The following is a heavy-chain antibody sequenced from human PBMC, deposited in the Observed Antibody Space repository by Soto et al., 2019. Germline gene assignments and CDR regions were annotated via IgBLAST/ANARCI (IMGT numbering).Heavy chain of an antibody. V-gene: IGHV3-30*18. Sequence: QVQLVESGGGVVQPGRSLRLSCVASGFTFSSYGMHWVRQAPGKGLEWVAIISYDGSNTYYVDSVKGRFTISRDNSKNTLYLQMNSLRAEDTSVYYCAKEGGLSGSYYISSSYYVDYWGQGALVSVSS. CDR1: GFTFSSYG. CDR2: ISYDGSNT. J-gene: IGHJ4*02. CDR3: AKEGGLSGSYYISSSYYVDY. D-gene: IGHD1-26*01.